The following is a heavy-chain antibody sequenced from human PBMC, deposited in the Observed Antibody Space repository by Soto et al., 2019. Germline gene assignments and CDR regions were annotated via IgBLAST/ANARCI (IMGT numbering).Heavy chain of an antibody. D-gene: IGHD3-9*01. CDR3: ATDHFGRLSGWFDP. CDR2: IYSGGAT. CDR1: GFTVTSNY. V-gene: IGHV3-66*01. Sequence: EVQLVESGGGLVQPGGSLRLSCAASGFTVTSNYMSWVRQAPGKGLEWVSVIYSGGATYYADSVKGRFSISRDNSKNTLYLQMNSLRVEDTAVYYGATDHFGRLSGWFDPWGQGTLVTVSS. J-gene: IGHJ5*02.